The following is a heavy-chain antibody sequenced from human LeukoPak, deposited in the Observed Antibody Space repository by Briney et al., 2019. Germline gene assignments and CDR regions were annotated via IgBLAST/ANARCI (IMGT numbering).Heavy chain of an antibody. CDR2: IIPIFGIA. Sequence: SVKVSCKASGGTFSSYAISWVRQAPGQGLEWMGRIIPIFGIANYAQKFQGRVTITADKSMSAAYMELSSLRSEDTAVYYCASYPQSGDNWFDPWGQGTLVTVSS. D-gene: IGHD3-10*01. V-gene: IGHV1-69*04. CDR3: ASYPQSGDNWFDP. CDR1: GGTFSSYA. J-gene: IGHJ5*02.